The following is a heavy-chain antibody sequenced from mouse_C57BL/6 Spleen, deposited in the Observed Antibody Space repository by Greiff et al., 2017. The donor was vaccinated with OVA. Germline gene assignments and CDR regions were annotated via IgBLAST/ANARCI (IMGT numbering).Heavy chain of an antibody. V-gene: IGHV1-66*01. Sequence: QVQLKEPGPELVKPGASVKISCKASGYSFTSYYIHWVKQRPGQGLEWIGWIYPGSGNTKYNEKFKGKATLTADTSSSTAYMQLSILTSEDSAVYYCARDYDYGGYYYAMDYWGQGTSVTVSS. CDR1: GYSFTSYY. D-gene: IGHD2-4*01. CDR2: IYPGSGNT. CDR3: ARDYDYGGYYYAMDY. J-gene: IGHJ4*01.